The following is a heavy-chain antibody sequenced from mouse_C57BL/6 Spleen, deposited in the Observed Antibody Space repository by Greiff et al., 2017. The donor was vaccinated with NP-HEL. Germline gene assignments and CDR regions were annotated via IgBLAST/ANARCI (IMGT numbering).Heavy chain of an antibody. CDR1: GYAFSSSW. CDR2: IYPGDGDS. D-gene: IGHD2-2*01. CDR3: ASTMVTTAYFDY. J-gene: IGHJ2*01. V-gene: IGHV1-82*01. Sequence: QVQLQQSGPELVKPGASVKISCKASGYAFSSSWMNWVKQRPGKGLEWIGRIYPGDGDSNYNGKFKGKATLTADKSSSTAYMQLSSLTSEDSAVCFCASTMVTTAYFDYWGQGTTLTVSS.